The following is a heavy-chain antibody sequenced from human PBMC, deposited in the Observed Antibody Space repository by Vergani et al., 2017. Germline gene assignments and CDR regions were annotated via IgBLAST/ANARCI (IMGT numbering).Heavy chain of an antibody. Sequence: QVQLVESGGGVVQPGRSLRLSCAASGFTFNSYGMHWVRQAPGKGLEWVAVISYDGTKKYYGDSVKGRFTISRDNSKKTLDLQMNSLRTEDSAVYYCAKAGSVASESLQYNFYMDVWGKGTTVTVS. V-gene: IGHV3-30*18. J-gene: IGHJ6*03. CDR2: ISYDGTKK. D-gene: IGHD5-24*01. CDR3: AKAGSVASESLQYNFYMDV. CDR1: GFTFNSYG.